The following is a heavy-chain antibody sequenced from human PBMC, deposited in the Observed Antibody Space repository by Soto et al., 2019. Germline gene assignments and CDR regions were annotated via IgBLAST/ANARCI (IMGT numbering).Heavy chain of an antibody. Sequence: EVQLVESGGGLVKPGGSLRLSCAASGFTFDDYAMHWVRQAPGKGLEWVSGISWNSGSIGYADSVKGRFTISRDNAKNSLYLQMNSLRAEDTALYYCAKDILGEPTVYYYYGMDVWGQGTTVTVSS. J-gene: IGHJ6*02. D-gene: IGHD4-17*01. V-gene: IGHV3-9*01. CDR1: GFTFDDYA. CDR2: ISWNSGSI. CDR3: AKDILGEPTVYYYYGMDV.